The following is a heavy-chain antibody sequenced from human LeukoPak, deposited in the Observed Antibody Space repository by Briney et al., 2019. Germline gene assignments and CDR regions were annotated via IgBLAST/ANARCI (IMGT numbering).Heavy chain of an antibody. V-gene: IGHV3-74*01. CDR1: GFTFSNYL. J-gene: IGHJ4*02. D-gene: IGHD6-13*01. CDR2: MNSDGSSR. CDR3: ASASSHRIAAGGDY. Sequence: GGSLRLSCAASGFTFSNYLLHWVGQAAGKGLVWVSRMNSDGSSRNYADSVKGRFTISRDNAKNTLYLQMNSLRAEDTAVYYCASASSHRIAAGGDYWGQGTLVTVSS.